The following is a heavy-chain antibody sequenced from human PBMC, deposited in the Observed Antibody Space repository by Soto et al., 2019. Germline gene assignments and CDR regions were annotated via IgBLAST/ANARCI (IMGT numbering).Heavy chain of an antibody. CDR2: IDPSDSYT. V-gene: IGHV5-10-1*01. J-gene: IGHJ4*02. D-gene: IGHD6-13*01. Sequence: GESLKISGKGSGYSFTSYWISWVRQMPGKGLEWMGRIDPSDSYTNYSPSFQGHVTISADKSISTAYLQWSSLKASDTAMYYCDRLHAADGDNALSIDFCGQGTLLTLSS. CDR1: GYSFTSYW. CDR3: DRLHAADGDNALSIDF.